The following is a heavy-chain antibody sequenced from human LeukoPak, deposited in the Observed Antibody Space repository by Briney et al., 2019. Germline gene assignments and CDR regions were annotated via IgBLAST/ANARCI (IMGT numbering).Heavy chain of an antibody. J-gene: IGHJ4*02. CDR3: AREDVIGGFDY. CDR1: GFTFSSYS. V-gene: IGHV3-21*01. D-gene: IGHD3-16*02. Sequence: GGSLRLSCAASGFTFSSYSMNWVRQAPGKRLEWVSSISSSSSYIYYADSVKGRFTISRDNAKNSLYLQMNSLRAEDTAVYYCAREDVIGGFDYWGQGTLVTVSS. CDR2: ISSSSSYI.